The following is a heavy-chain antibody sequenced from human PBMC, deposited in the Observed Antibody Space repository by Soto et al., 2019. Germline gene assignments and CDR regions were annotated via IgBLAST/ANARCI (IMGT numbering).Heavy chain of an antibody. CDR2: ISTYNGNT. V-gene: IGHV1-18*01. Sequence: QVQLVQSGAEVKKPGASVKVSCKASGYIFTSHGISWVRQAPGQGLEWMGRISTYNGNTKYAQKLQGRVTMTTDTSASIAYREVRSLRSADRAVYSWARDNGQWLVSAWGQGPLVTFPS. CDR3: ARDNGQWLVSA. J-gene: IGHJ5*02. D-gene: IGHD6-19*01. CDR1: GYIFTSHG.